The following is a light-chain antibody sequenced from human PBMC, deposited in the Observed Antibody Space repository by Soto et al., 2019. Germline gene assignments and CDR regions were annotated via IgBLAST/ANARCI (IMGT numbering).Light chain of an antibody. J-gene: IGLJ3*02. CDR3: QTWGPGGWV. V-gene: IGLV4-69*01. Sequence: QLVLTQSPSASASLGASVKLTCTLSSEHSNYAIAWYQQQPEKGPRYLMKLATDGSHTKGDGIPDRFSGSSSGAERYLTISSLQSEDEADYYCQTWGPGGWVFGGGTKLTVL. CDR2: LATDGSH. CDR1: SEHSNYA.